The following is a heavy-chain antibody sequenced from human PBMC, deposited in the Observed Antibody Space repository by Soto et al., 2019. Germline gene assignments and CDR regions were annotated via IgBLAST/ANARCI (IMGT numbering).Heavy chain of an antibody. Sequence: GGSLRLSCAASGFTFSSYAMHWVRQAPGKGLEWVAVISYDGSNKYYADSVKGRFTISRDNSKNTLYLQMNSLRAEDTAVYYCARENLLYGSGSYSDHDAFDIWGQGTMVTVSS. CDR3: ARENLLYGSGSYSDHDAFDI. D-gene: IGHD3-10*01. CDR1: GFTFSSYA. J-gene: IGHJ3*02. CDR2: ISYDGSNK. V-gene: IGHV3-30-3*01.